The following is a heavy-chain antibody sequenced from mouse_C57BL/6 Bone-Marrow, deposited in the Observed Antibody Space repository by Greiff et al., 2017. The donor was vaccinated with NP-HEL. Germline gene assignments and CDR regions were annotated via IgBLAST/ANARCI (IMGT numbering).Heavy chain of an antibody. D-gene: IGHD1-1*01. CDR3: ARFGTTVVAFDY. Sequence: QVQLQQSGPELVKPGASVKISCKASGYAFSSSWMNWVKQRPGKGLEWIGRIYPGDGDTNSNGNFKGKATLTADKSSSTAYMQLSSLTSEDSAVDFCARFGTTVVAFDYWGQGTTLTVSS. CDR1: GYAFSSSW. J-gene: IGHJ2*01. V-gene: IGHV1-82*01. CDR2: IYPGDGDT.